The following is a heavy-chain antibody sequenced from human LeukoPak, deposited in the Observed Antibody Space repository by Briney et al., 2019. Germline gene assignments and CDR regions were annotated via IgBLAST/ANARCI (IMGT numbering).Heavy chain of an antibody. CDR2: ISGSGGTT. D-gene: IGHD4-17*01. CDR1: GFTFSSYG. V-gene: IGHV3-23*01. CDR3: ASRLKNPSDYGLSKYYFDS. Sequence: GGSLRLSCAASGFTFSSYGMSWVRQAPGKGLEWVSAISGSGGTTYYADSVKGRFTISRDNSKNTLYLQMNSLRAEDTAVYYCASRLKNPSDYGLSKYYFDSWGQGTLVTVSS. J-gene: IGHJ4*02.